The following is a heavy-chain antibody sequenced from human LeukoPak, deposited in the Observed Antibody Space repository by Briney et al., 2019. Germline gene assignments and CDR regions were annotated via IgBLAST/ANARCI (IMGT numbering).Heavy chain of an antibody. V-gene: IGHV3-23*01. CDR2: ISGSGGST. J-gene: IGHJ1*01. CDR3: AKSSGYYLEYFQQ. D-gene: IGHD3-22*01. Sequence: GGSPRLSCAASGFTFSSYAMGWVRQAPGKGLEWVSGISGSGGSTYYADSVKGRFTISRDNSKNTLSLQVNSLRAEDTAVYYCAKSSGYYLEYFQQWGQGTLVTVSS. CDR1: GFTFSSYA.